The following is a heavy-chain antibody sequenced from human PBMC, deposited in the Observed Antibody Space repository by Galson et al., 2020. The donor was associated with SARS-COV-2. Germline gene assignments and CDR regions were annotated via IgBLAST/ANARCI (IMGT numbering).Heavy chain of an antibody. J-gene: IGHJ4*02. V-gene: IGHV3-23*01. Sequence: GESLKISCAASGFTFSSYAMSWVRQAPGKGLEWVSAISGSGGSTYYADSVKGRFTISRDNSKNTLYLQMNSLRAEDTAVYYCAKDVVAAPFDYWGQGTQITVSS. D-gene: IGHD2-15*01. CDR1: GFTFSSYA. CDR2: ISGSGGST. CDR3: AKDVVAAPFDY.